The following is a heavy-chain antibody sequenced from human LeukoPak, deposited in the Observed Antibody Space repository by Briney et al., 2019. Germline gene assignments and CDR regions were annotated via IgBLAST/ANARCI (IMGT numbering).Heavy chain of an antibody. V-gene: IGHV3-48*01. Sequence: GGSLRLSCAAPGFTFSTYSMNWVRQAPGKGLEWVSYISSSSSTIYYADSVKGRFTISRDNAKNSLYLQMNSLSSEDTAVYYCVRADYGDYGVDYWGQGTLVTVSS. CDR2: ISSSSSTI. CDR1: GFTFSTYS. D-gene: IGHD4-17*01. CDR3: VRADYGDYGVDY. J-gene: IGHJ4*02.